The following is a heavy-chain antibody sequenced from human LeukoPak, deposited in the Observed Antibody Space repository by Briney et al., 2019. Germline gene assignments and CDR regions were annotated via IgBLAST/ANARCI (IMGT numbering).Heavy chain of an antibody. V-gene: IGHV4-4*07. D-gene: IGHD3-10*01. CDR3: ARDPGTMLRGSRRGYDGNYYYMDV. J-gene: IGHJ6*03. CDR1: GSSISSYY. Sequence: SETLSLTCTVSGSSISSYYWSWIRQPAGTALEWIGRIYTSGAITYNPSLKSRVTMSVDTSKNQFSLKLSSVTAADTAVYYCARDPGTMLRGSRRGYDGNYYYMDVWGKGTTVTISS. CDR2: IYTSGAI.